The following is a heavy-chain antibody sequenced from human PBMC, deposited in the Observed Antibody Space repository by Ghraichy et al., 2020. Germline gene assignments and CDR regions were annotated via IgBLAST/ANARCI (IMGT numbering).Heavy chain of an antibody. CDR1: GFTVSSNY. J-gene: IGHJ4*02. V-gene: IGHV3-53*01. Sequence: GGSLRLSCAASGFTVSSNYMSWVRQAPGKGLEWVSVIFSGGSTYYADSVKGRFTISRDNSKNTLYLQMNSLRAEDTAVYYCATIAARRFDYWGQGTLVTVSS. CDR2: IFSGGST. CDR3: ATIAARRFDY. D-gene: IGHD6-6*01.